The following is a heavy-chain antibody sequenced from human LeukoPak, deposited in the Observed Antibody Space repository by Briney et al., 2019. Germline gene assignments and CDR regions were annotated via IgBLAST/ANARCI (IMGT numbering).Heavy chain of an antibody. CDR2: INWNGGST. V-gene: IGHV3-20*01. CDR1: VFTFRSYI. J-gene: IGHJ4*02. Sequence: GWALRLSCAASVFTFRSYIMNWVRQAPGKGLEWVSGINWNGGSTGYADSVKGRFTISRDNAKNSLYLQMNSLRAEAMALYPCAREYCSSPSCYKFDYWGQGTLVTVSS. D-gene: IGHD2-2*01. CDR3: AREYCSSPSCYKFDY.